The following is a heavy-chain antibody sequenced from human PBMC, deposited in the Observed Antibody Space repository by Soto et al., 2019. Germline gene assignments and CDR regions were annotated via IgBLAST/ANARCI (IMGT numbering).Heavy chain of an antibody. D-gene: IGHD6-19*01. Sequence: ASVNVSWKPCGCSFASYDRNWMRQAGGQGLEWTGWMNPNRCNTGFAQKFQVRVTMTRNTSIRTHYMELSSLRSEDTAVYYCARFNRGIAVALRAFDIWGQGAMVTVSS. CDR1: GCSFASYD. CDR3: ARFNRGIAVALRAFDI. CDR2: MNPNRCNT. J-gene: IGHJ3*02. V-gene: IGHV1-8*01.